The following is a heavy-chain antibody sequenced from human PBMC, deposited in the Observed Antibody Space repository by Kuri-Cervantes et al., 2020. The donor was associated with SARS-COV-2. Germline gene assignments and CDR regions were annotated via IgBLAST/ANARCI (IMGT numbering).Heavy chain of an antibody. J-gene: IGHJ6*03. CDR2: IGPSGTTK. Sequence: GGSLRLSCTASGFIFSDYYMTWIRQAPGKGLEWVSNIGPSGTTKYYADSVKGRFTISRDNAKNSLYLQMNSLRAEDTAVYYCARGHLAGGYYYYYMDVWGKGTTVTVSS. D-gene: IGHD6-19*01. CDR3: ARGHLAGGYYYYYMDV. V-gene: IGHV3-11*04. CDR1: GFIFSDYY.